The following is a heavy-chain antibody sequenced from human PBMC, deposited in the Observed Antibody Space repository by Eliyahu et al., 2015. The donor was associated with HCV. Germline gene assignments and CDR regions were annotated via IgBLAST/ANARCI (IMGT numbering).Heavy chain of an antibody. CDR3: ARRQDAHFFDV. CDR2: INYSGRT. CDR1: GGSFSGYY. Sequence: QVQLRQWGAGLLKPSETLSLTCAVFGGSFSGYYWNWIRQPPGKGLEWIGEINYSGRTNYNPSLKSRVTISVDTSKNQVSLKLNSLTAADTAVYYCARRQDAHFFDVWGQGTTVTFSS. D-gene: IGHD2/OR15-2a*01. J-gene: IGHJ6*02. V-gene: IGHV4-34*01.